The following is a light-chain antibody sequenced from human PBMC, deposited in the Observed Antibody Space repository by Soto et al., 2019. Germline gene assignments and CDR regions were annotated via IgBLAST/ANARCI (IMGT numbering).Light chain of an antibody. CDR2: SDN. Sequence: QPVLTQPPSASGTPGQRVTISCSGSSSNIGSITVNWYQQLPGTAPKLLIYSDNQRPSGVPDRFSGSKSGTSASLAISGLQSEDEADYYCATWGDSLNGWVFGGGTKLTVL. CDR1: SSNIGSIT. CDR3: ATWGDSLNGWV. V-gene: IGLV1-44*01. J-gene: IGLJ3*02.